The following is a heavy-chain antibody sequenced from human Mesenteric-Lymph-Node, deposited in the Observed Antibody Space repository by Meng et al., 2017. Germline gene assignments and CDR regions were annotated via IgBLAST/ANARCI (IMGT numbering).Heavy chain of an antibody. Sequence: ASAKVSCKASGYTFTSYDINWLRQATGRGLEWMGWMNPNSGNTDYAQKFQGRVTMTRNTSISTAYMELGSLRSEDTAVYYCARGRWLVRNWVDPWGQGTLVTVSS. D-gene: IGHD6-19*01. CDR1: GYTFTSYD. V-gene: IGHV1-8*01. J-gene: IGHJ5*02. CDR3: ARGRWLVRNWVDP. CDR2: MNPNSGNT.